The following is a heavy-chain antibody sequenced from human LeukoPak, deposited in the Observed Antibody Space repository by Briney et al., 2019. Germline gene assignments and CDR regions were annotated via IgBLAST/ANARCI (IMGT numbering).Heavy chain of an antibody. J-gene: IGHJ5*02. D-gene: IGHD3-10*01. CDR1: GYTFTGYY. CDR3: ARVAITMVRGVEDWFDP. V-gene: IGHV1-2*02. Sequence: GASVKVSCKASGYTFTGYYMHWVRQAPGQGLEWMGWINPNSGGTSYAQKFQGRVTMTRDTSISTAYMELSRLRSDDTAVYYCARVAITMVRGVEDWFDPWGQGTLVTVSS. CDR2: INPNSGGT.